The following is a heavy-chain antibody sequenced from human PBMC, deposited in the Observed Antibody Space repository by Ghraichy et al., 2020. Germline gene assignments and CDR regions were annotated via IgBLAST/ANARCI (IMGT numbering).Heavy chain of an antibody. CDR2: IYYSGRT. CDR1: GDSISSGSYY. Sequence: ESLNISCTVSGDSISSGSYYWGWIRQPPGKGLEWIGSIYYSGRTHYKLSLKSRVTISVDTSKNQFSLKLSSVTAADTAVYYCARQGYDILTGRLDAFDVWGQGTTVTVSS. CDR3: ARQGYDILTGRLDAFDV. V-gene: IGHV4-39*01. D-gene: IGHD3-9*01. J-gene: IGHJ3*01.